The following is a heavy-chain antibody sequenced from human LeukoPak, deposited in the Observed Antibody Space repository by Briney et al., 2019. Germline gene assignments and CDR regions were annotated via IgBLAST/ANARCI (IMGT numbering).Heavy chain of an antibody. CDR2: IYPGDSYI. CDR3: ARSCSSTSCYLTDAFDI. V-gene: IGHV5-51*01. Sequence: GESLKISWKGSGYSFTSYWIGWVRRMPGKGLEGMGIIYPGDSYIRYSPSFQGQVIISADKTISTAYLQWSSPKASDTAIYYCARSCSSTSCYLTDAFDIWGQGTMVTVSS. CDR1: GYSFTSYW. J-gene: IGHJ3*02. D-gene: IGHD2-2*01.